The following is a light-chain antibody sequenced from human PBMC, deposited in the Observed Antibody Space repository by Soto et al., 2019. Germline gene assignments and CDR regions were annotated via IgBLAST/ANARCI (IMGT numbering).Light chain of an antibody. Sequence: EVVLTQSPGTLSLSPGERATLSCRASQSVSNNYLTWYQQKRGHSHKLLIFGSTARSTGIPDRFSGSGSGKDFTLTISRLEPEDFAVYYCQQYGSSPPYTFGQGKKLELK. CDR1: QSVSNNY. CDR2: GST. CDR3: QQYGSSPPYT. J-gene: IGKJ2*01. V-gene: IGKV3-20*01.